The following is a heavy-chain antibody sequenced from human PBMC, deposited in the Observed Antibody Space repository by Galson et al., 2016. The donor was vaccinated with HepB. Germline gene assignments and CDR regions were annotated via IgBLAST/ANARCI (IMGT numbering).Heavy chain of an antibody. D-gene: IGHD6-6*01. J-gene: IGHJ2*01. CDR2: VSTSGSATTM. Sequence: SLRLSCAASGFTFSSYEMNWVRQAPGKGLGWVSYVSTSGSATTMFYADSVKGRFTISRDNAKNSLFLQMNSLRAEDTAVYYCAKDSSSALWGRGSLVTVSS. CDR1: GFTFSSYE. V-gene: IGHV3-48*03. CDR3: AKDSSSAL.